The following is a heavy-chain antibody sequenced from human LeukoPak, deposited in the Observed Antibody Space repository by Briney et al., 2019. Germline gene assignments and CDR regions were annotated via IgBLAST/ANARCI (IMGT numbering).Heavy chain of an antibody. Sequence: GRSLRLSCAASGFTFSSYAMHWVRQAPGEGLEWVAVISYDGSNKYYADSVKGRFTISRDNSKNTLYLQMNSLRAEDTAVYYCARDRDSSSWDEGYFQHWGQGTLVTVSS. V-gene: IGHV3-30-3*01. CDR3: ARDRDSSSWDEGYFQH. J-gene: IGHJ1*01. CDR2: ISYDGSNK. CDR1: GFTFSSYA. D-gene: IGHD6-13*01.